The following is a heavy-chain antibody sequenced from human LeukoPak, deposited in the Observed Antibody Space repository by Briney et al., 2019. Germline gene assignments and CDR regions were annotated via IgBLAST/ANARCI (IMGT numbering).Heavy chain of an antibody. J-gene: IGHJ6*02. V-gene: IGHV3-66*01. CDR2: IYSGGST. Sequence: GSLRLSCAASGFTVSSNYMSWVRQAPGKGLEWVSVIYSGGSTYYADSVKGRFTISRDNSKNTLYLQMNSLRAEDTAVYYCARDLGFIAAAGSYYYYGMDVWGQGTTVTVSS. CDR3: ARDLGFIAAAGSYYYYGMDV. D-gene: IGHD6-13*01. CDR1: GFTVSSNY.